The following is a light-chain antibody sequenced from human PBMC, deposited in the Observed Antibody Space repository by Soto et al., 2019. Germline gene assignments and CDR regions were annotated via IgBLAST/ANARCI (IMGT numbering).Light chain of an antibody. CDR3: VQGTHSPRFT. J-gene: IGKJ2*01. CDR1: QTFVYRDGNTY. Sequence: VVMTQSPLSLPVTLGQPASISCKSSQTFVYRDGNTYLNWIQQRPGQSPRRLIYQVSHRDSGLPDRFSGNGSGTDFTLKISRVEAEDVGVYYGVQGTHSPRFTFGQGTKLEIK. CDR2: QVS. V-gene: IGKV2-30*01.